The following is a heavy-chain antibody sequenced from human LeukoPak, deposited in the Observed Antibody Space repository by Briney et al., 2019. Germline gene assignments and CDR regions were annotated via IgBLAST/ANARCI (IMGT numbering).Heavy chain of an antibody. D-gene: IGHD5-18*01. CDR2: IYYSGTT. J-gene: IGHJ5*02. CDR1: GGSLSSSSYY. CDR3: AKGAGGFSYYNWFDP. V-gene: IGHV4-39*07. Sequence: SETLSLTCTVSGGSLSSSSYYWGWIRQPPGKGLEWIGSIYYSGTTHYNPSLESRVTISVDTSKNQFSLKLASVTAADTAVYYCAKGAGGFSYYNWFDPWGQGTLVTVSS.